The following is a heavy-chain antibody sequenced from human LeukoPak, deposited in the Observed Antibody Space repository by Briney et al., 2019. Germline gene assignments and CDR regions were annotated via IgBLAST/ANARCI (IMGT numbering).Heavy chain of an antibody. J-gene: IGHJ4*02. D-gene: IGHD5-12*01. V-gene: IGHV4-31*03. CDR1: GDSISSGDYY. Sequence: SETLSLTCSVSGDSISSGDYYWNWIRQHPGKGLEWIGYVYYSGSTYYNPSPKSRVTMSVDTSKNQFSLRLNSVTAADTAVYYCARVRSGYDLTFDYWGQGTLVTVSS. CDR3: ARVRSGYDLTFDY. CDR2: VYYSGST.